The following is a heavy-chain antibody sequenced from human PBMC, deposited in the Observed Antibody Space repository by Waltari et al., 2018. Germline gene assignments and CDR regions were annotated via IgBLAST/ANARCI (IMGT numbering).Heavy chain of an antibody. Sequence: QVQLQESGPGLVKPSETLSLTCTVSGGSISSYYWSWIRQPAGKGLEWIGRIYTSGSTNYNASLKSRVTMSVDTSKNQFSLKLSSVTAADTAVYYCARVRVAIVEGYYYYYMDVWGKGTTVTISS. CDR3: ARVRVAIVEGYYYYYMDV. D-gene: IGHD2-15*01. J-gene: IGHJ6*03. V-gene: IGHV4-4*07. CDR1: GGSISSYY. CDR2: IYTSGST.